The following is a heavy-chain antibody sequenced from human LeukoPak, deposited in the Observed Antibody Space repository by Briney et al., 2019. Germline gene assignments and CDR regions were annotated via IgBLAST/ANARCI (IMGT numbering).Heavy chain of an antibody. D-gene: IGHD1-1*01. CDR2: TYYRSKWYN. Sequence: SQTLSLTCAISGDSVSSSSVAWSWIRQSRSRGLEWLGRTYYRSKWYNDYAVSVNGRIAINPDTSKNQFSLQLNSVTPEDTAVYYCARSTGWFDPWGQGTLVTVSS. V-gene: IGHV6-1*01. CDR3: ARSTGWFDP. J-gene: IGHJ5*02. CDR1: GDSVSSSSVA.